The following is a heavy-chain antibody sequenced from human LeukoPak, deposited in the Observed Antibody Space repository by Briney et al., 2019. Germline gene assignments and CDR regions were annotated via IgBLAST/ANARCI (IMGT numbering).Heavy chain of an antibody. CDR2: IYYSGST. J-gene: IGHJ4*02. V-gene: IGHV4-39*01. Sequence: SETLSLTCTVSGGSISSSSYYWGWIRQPPGKGLEWIGSIYYSGSTYYNPSLKSRVTISVDTSKNQFSLKLGSVTAADTAVYYCARHRLLWFGELLSPPDYWGQGTPVTVSS. CDR3: ARHRLLWFGELLSPPDY. D-gene: IGHD3-10*01. CDR1: GGSISSSSYY.